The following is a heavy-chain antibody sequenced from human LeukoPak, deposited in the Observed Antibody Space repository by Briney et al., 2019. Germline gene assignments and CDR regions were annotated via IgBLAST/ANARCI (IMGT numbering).Heavy chain of an antibody. V-gene: IGHV4-39*01. CDR1: RGSISSSSYY. D-gene: IGHD1-26*01. CDR3: ARHGNPRNYYYYMDV. J-gene: IGHJ6*03. Sequence: PSETLSLTCTVSRGSISSSSYYWGWIRQPPGKGLEWIGSIYYSGSTYYNPSLKSRVTISVDTSKNQFSLKLSSVTAADTAVYYCARHGNPRNYYYYMDVWGKGTTVTVSS. CDR2: IYYSGST.